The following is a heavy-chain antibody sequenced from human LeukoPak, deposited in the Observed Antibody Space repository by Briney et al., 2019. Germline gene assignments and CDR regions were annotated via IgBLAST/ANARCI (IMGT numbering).Heavy chain of an antibody. J-gene: IGHJ3*02. CDR1: GGSISSYY. CDR3: ARHPPYSGSYYGAFDI. D-gene: IGHD1-26*01. V-gene: IGHV4-59*08. CDR2: IYYSGST. Sequence: PSETLSLTCTVSGGSISSYYWSWIRQPPGKGLEWIGYIYYSGSTNYNPSLKSRVTISVDTSKNQFSLKLSSVTAADTAVYYCARHPPYSGSYYGAFDIWGQGTMVTVSS.